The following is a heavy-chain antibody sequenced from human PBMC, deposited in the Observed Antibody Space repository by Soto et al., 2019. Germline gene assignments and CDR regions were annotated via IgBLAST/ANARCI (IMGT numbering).Heavy chain of an antibody. Sequence: QVKLQQWGAGLLKPSETLSLTCAVYGGSFSGYYWSWIRQTPGKGLEWIGEIDHSGSTSYNPSLKRRVTISVDTSKNQFSLKLSSVTAADTAVYYCARGKLSDYVWGSYRFHFDYWGQGTVVTVSS. CDR2: IDHSGST. CDR3: ARGKLSDYVWGSYRFHFDY. V-gene: IGHV4-34*01. J-gene: IGHJ4*02. D-gene: IGHD3-16*02. CDR1: GGSFSGYY.